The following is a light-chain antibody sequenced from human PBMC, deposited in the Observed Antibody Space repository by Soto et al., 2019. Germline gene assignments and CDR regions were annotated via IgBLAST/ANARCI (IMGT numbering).Light chain of an antibody. CDR1: QSVSDY. Sequence: EIVLTKSPSTLSLSPGASAPLSCRASQSVSDYLAWYQQKPSQAPRLLIYDTSNRATGIPARFSGSGSGTDFTLTISSLEPEDFAIYYCQQRINWPRTFGQGTKVDIK. CDR2: DTS. V-gene: IGKV3-11*01. J-gene: IGKJ1*01. CDR3: QQRINWPRT.